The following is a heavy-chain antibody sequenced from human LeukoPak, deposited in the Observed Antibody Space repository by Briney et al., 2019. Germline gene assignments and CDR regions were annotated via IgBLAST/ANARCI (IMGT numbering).Heavy chain of an antibody. Sequence: SETLSPTCTVSGASMSSYYWNWIRQPPGKGLEWIGYVFYTGSTNYNPSLKGRVTISIDMSKNQFSLNLSSVTAADTAVYYCAGDDKDAFDIWGQGTMVTVSS. CDR2: VFYTGST. J-gene: IGHJ3*02. CDR3: AGDDKDAFDI. CDR1: GASMSSYY. V-gene: IGHV4-59*01. D-gene: IGHD3-22*01.